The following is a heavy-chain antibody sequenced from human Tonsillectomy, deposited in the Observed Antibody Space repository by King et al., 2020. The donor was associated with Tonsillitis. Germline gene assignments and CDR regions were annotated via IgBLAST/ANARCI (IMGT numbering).Heavy chain of an antibody. V-gene: IGHV3-21*06. CDR3: ATSPAAAMGNDY. D-gene: IGHD2-2*01. Sequence: VQLVESGGGLVKPGGSLRLSCAASGFTFSSYSMNWVRQAPGKGLEWVSSISSSSSYIYYADSVKSRFTISRDNGKNSLYLQMNSLRAEDTAVYYCATSPAAAMGNDYWGQGTLVTVSS. CDR2: ISSSSSYI. CDR1: GFTFSSYS. J-gene: IGHJ4*02.